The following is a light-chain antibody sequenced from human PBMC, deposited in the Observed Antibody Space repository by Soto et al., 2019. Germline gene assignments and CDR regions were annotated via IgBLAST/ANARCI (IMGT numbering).Light chain of an antibody. CDR1: QTVGIY. V-gene: IGKV3-20*01. J-gene: IGKJ2*03. CDR3: QQYGDSPPYS. Sequence: EIVLTQSPATLSLSPGERATLSCRASQTVGIYLAWYQQKPGQAPRLLIYGASSRAAGIPDRFSGSGSGTDFTLTISRLEPDDFAVYFCQQYGDSPPYSFGQGTKLEIK. CDR2: GAS.